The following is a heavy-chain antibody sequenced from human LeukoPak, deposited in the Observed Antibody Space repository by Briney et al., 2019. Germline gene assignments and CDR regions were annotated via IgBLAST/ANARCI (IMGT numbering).Heavy chain of an antibody. CDR1: GGSISSSNW. J-gene: IGHJ3*02. CDR2: IYYSGST. V-gene: IGHV4-59*08. CDR3: ARHSSGRGRPPSAFDI. Sequence: PSETLSLTCAVSGGSISSSNWWSWIRQPPGKGLEWIGYIYYSGSTNYNPSLKSRVTISVDTSKNQFSLKLSSVTAADTAVYYCARHSSGRGRPPSAFDIWGQGTMVTVSS. D-gene: IGHD6-19*01.